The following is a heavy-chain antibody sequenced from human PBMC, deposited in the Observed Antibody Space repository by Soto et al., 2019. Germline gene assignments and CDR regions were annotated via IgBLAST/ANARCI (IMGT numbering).Heavy chain of an antibody. V-gene: IGHV3-53*02. CDR2: IYSGGST. D-gene: IGHD1-1*01. CDR3: ASDTAGDAFDI. Sequence: EVQLVETGGGLIQPGGSLRLSCAASGFTVSSNYMSWVRQAPGKGLEWVSVIYSGGSTYYADSVKGRFTISRDNSKNTLYLQMNSLRAEDTDVYYCASDTAGDAFDIWGQGTMVTVSS. CDR1: GFTVSSNY. J-gene: IGHJ3*02.